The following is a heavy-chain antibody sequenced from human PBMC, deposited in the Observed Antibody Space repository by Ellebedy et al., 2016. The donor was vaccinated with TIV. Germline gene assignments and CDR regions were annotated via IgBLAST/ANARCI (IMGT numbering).Heavy chain of an antibody. D-gene: IGHD3-9*01. V-gene: IGHV4-39*02. CDR2: IYYSGGT. CDR3: ARELRYFDWFLKGFDY. J-gene: IGHJ4*02. CDR1: GGSFSSYY. Sequence: MPSETLSLTCAVYGGSFSSYYWGWIRQPPGKGLEWIGSIYYSGGTYYNPSLKSRVTISVDTSKNQFSLKLSSVTAADTAVYYCARELRYFDWFLKGFDYWGQGTLVTVSS.